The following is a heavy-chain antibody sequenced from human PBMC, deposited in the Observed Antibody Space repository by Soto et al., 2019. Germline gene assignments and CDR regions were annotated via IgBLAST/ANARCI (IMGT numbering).Heavy chain of an antibody. J-gene: IGHJ6*02. Sequence: QVQLVESGGGVVQPGRSLRLSCAASGFTFSSYAMHWVRQAPGKGLEWVAVISYDGGIKHYADSVKGRFTISRDNSKNTLYLQMNSLRDEDTAVYHCAREHDALDVWGQGTTVTVAS. CDR2: ISYDGGIK. CDR3: AREHDALDV. CDR1: GFTFSSYA. D-gene: IGHD1-1*01. V-gene: IGHV3-30-3*01.